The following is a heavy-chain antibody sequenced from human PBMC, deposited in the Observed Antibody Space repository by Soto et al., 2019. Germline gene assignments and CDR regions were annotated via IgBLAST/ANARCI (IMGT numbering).Heavy chain of an antibody. CDR1: GLTFSNYA. D-gene: IGHD4-17*01. CDR2: ISYDGTNR. V-gene: IGHV3-30-3*01. CDR3: ARESSSTVTTGGGGSAKDY. Sequence: QVHLVESGGGVVQPGRSLRLSCAASGLTFSNYAMHWVRQAPGKGLEWVAFISYDGTNRCYPDSVKGRFTISRDNSKNTVYLTMNSLKTEDTAVYYCARESSSTVTTGGGGSAKDYWGQGTLVTVSS. J-gene: IGHJ4*02.